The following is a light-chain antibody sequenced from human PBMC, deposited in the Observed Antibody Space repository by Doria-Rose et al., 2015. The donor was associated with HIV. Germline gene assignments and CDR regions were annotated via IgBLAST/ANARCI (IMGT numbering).Light chain of an antibody. J-gene: IGKJ1*01. CDR1: QSFSSTY. V-gene: IGKV3-20*01. CDR3: HQYGTSWT. Sequence: TQSPGTLSLSPGERATLSCRASQSFSSTYLAWYQQKPGQAPSLLIYDGSTRATGIPDGFSASGSGTDFTLTINRLEPEDFALYYCHQYGTSWTFGQGTKVGI. CDR2: DGS.